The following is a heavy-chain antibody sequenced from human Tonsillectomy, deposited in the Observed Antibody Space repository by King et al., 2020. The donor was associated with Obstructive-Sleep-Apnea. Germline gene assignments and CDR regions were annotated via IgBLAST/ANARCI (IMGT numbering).Heavy chain of an antibody. CDR2: IYYSGST. D-gene: IGHD3-9*01. J-gene: IGHJ3*02. CDR1: GGSISSYY. V-gene: IGHV4-59*01. Sequence: LQLQESGPGLVKPSETLSLTCTVSGGSISSYYWSWIRQPPGKGLEWIGFIYYSGSTHYNPSLKSRVTISVDTSKNQFSLKLSSVTAADTAVYYCASQHYDILTGYSPGAFDIWGQGTMVTVSS. CDR3: ASQHYDILTGYSPGAFDI.